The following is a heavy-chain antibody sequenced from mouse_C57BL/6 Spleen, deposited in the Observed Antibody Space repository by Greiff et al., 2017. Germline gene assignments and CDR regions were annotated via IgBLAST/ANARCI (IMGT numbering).Heavy chain of an antibody. J-gene: IGHJ2*01. CDR2: IDPSDSYT. D-gene: IGHD1-1*01. Sequence: QVQLKQPGAELVKPGASVKLSCKASGYTFTSYWMQWVKQRPGQGLEWIGEIDPSDSYTNYNQKFKGKATLTVDTSSSTAYMQLSSLTSEDSAVYYGARGYGSSYVGYFDYWGQGTTLTVSS. V-gene: IGHV1-50*01. CDR1: GYTFTSYW. CDR3: ARGYGSSYVGYFDY.